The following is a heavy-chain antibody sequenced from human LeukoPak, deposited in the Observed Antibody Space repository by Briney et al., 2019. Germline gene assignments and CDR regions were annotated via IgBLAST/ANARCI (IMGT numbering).Heavy chain of an antibody. Sequence: SETLSLTCTVSGGSISSYYWSWIRQPPGKGLEWIGYIYYSGSTNYNPSLKSRVTISVDTSKNQFSLKLSSVTAADTAVYYCARHEGPILRYFDPVYYYGMDVWGQGTTVTVSS. CDR2: IYYSGST. V-gene: IGHV4-59*08. CDR1: GGSISSYY. D-gene: IGHD3-9*01. CDR3: ARHEGPILRYFDPVYYYGMDV. J-gene: IGHJ6*02.